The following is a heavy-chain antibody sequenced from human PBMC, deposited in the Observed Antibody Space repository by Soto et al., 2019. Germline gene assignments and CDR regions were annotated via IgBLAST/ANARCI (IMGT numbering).Heavy chain of an antibody. Sequence: EVQLLESGGGLVQPGGSLRLSCAASGFPFRSNAWNWVRQAPGKGLEWVSVISGSGDSTYYAAPVKGRFTISRDNSKNTLYLQMNSLRAEDTAVYYCARRNSGWYFDLWGRGTLVTVSS. V-gene: IGHV3-23*01. CDR1: GFPFRSNA. D-gene: IGHD4-4*01. J-gene: IGHJ2*01. CDR2: ISGSGDST. CDR3: ARRNSGWYFDL.